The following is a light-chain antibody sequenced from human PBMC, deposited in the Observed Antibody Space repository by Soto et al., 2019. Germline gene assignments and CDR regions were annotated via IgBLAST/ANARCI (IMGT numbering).Light chain of an antibody. J-gene: IGKJ1*01. CDR1: QSVSSSY. CDR2: GAS. Sequence: EILLTQSPGTLSLSPGERATLSCRASQSVSSSYLAWYQQKPGQAPRPLIYGASSRAIGIPDRFSGSGSGTDFTLTISRLEPEDFAVYYCQQYGSSPWTFGQGTKV. CDR3: QQYGSSPWT. V-gene: IGKV3-20*01.